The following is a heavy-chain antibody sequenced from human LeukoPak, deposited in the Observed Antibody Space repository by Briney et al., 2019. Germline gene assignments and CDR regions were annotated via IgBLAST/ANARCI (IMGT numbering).Heavy chain of an antibody. J-gene: IGHJ1*01. Sequence: PGGSLRLSCAASGFTFSSYWMHWVRQVPGKGLVWVSRITSEGSSTSYADSVKGRFTISRDNAKNTLYLQMNSLRAEDTAVYYCARGSSVVALDWGQGTLAPVSS. CDR2: ITSEGSST. CDR1: GFTFSSYW. V-gene: IGHV3-74*01. D-gene: IGHD2-15*01. CDR3: ARGSSVVALD.